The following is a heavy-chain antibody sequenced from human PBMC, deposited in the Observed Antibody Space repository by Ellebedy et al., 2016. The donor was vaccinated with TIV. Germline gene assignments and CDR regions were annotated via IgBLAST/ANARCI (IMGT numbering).Heavy chain of an antibody. V-gene: IGHV4-4*02. J-gene: IGHJ3*02. D-gene: IGHD2-2*01. CDR1: GGSISSSNW. CDR2: IYHTGST. CDR3: ARRVVKWSLIAFDI. Sequence: SETLSLTCAVSGGSISSSNWWSWVRPAPGKGLEWIAEIYHTGSTYYNPSLKSRVTISVDTSKNQFSLKLTSVTAADTAVYYCARRVVKWSLIAFDIWGQGTRVIVSS.